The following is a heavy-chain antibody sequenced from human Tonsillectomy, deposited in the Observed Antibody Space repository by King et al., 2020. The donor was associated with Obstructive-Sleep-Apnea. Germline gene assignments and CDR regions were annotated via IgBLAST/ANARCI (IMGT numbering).Heavy chain of an antibody. CDR3: AGRYCSSTSCYDWFDP. CDR2: IYPGDSDT. J-gene: IGHJ5*02. Sequence: QLVQSGAEVKKPGESLKISCKGSGYSFTSYWIGWVRQMPGKGLEWMGIIYPGDSDTRYSPSFQGQVTISADKSINTAFLQWSSLKASDTAMYYCAGRYCSSTSCYDWFDPWGQGTLVTVSS. V-gene: IGHV5-51*01. D-gene: IGHD2-2*01. CDR1: GYSFTSYW.